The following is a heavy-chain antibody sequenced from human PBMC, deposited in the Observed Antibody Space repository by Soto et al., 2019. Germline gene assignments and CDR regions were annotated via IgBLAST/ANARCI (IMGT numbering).Heavy chain of an antibody. J-gene: IGHJ3*02. D-gene: IGHD2-8*01. Sequence: GGSLRLSCAAPGFTSTNYVMNWVRQAPGKRLEWVSSISGSGTTTFYADSVKGRFIISRDNSKNTLYLQMNSLRAEDTALYYCAKDRVGGVPDAFDIWGQGTMVTVSS. V-gene: IGHV3-23*01. CDR3: AKDRVGGVPDAFDI. CDR1: GFTSTNYV. CDR2: ISGSGTTT.